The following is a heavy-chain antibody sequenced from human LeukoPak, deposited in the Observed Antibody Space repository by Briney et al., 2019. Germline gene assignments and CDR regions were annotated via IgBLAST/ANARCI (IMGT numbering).Heavy chain of an antibody. V-gene: IGHV1-2*02. CDR1: GYTFTGYY. CDR2: INPNSGGT. Sequence: SASVKVSCKASGYTFTGYYMHWVRQAPGQGLEWMGWINPNSGGTNYAQKFQGRVTMTRDTSISTAYMELSRLRSDDTAVYYCARLAHYYGSGSYLDYWGQGTLVTVSS. CDR3: ARLAHYYGSGSYLDY. J-gene: IGHJ4*02. D-gene: IGHD3-10*01.